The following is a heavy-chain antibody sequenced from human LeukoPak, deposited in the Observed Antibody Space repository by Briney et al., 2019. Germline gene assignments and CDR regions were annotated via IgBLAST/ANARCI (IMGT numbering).Heavy chain of an antibody. V-gene: IGHV1-2*02. CDR2: INPNSGGT. CDR3: ARDWPGYSYGFEIDY. Sequence: GASVKVSCKASGYTFTGYYMHWVRQAPGQGLEWMGWINPNSGGTNYAQKFQGRVTMTRDTSISTAYMELSRLRSDDTAVYYCARDWPGYSYGFEIDYWGQGTLVTVSS. CDR1: GYTFTGYY. J-gene: IGHJ4*02. D-gene: IGHD5-18*01.